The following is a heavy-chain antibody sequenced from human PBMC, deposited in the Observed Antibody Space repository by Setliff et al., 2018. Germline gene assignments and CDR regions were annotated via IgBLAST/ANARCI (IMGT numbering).Heavy chain of an antibody. CDR2: ISGYYNKT. V-gene: IGHV1-18*01. D-gene: IGHD3-22*01. Sequence: ASVKVSCKTSGFVFITYAITWVRQAPGQGLEWMGWISGYYNKTNYAQKFQDRVTMTTDTSTGTAYMELRSLRPDDTAVYYCARGYYDSYARYYVVGDYWGQGTPVTVSS. J-gene: IGHJ4*02. CDR1: GFVFITYA. CDR3: ARGYYDSYARYYVVGDY.